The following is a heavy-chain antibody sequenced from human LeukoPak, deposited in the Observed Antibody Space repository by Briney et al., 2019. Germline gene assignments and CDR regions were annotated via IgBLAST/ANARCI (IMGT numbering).Heavy chain of an antibody. Sequence: PGRSLRLSCAASGFTFSSYGMHWVRQAPGKGLEWVAVISYDGSNKYYADSVKGRFTISRDNSKNTLYLQMNSLRAEDTAVYYCAVLWFGESSFDYWGQGTLVTVSS. J-gene: IGHJ4*02. CDR3: AVLWFGESSFDY. CDR1: GFTFSSYG. D-gene: IGHD3-10*01. CDR2: ISYDGSNK. V-gene: IGHV3-30*03.